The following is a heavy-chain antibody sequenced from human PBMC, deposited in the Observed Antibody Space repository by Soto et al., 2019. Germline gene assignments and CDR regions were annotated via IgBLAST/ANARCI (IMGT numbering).Heavy chain of an antibody. V-gene: IGHV3-30*04. Sequence: GGSLRLSCAASEITFSRFAMHWVRQAPGKGLEWVAGVSSDGIRKYYADSVKGRFIVSRDNSNNTLSLQMNSLRAEDTAVYYCAKESRPAAVSTTFNYYFGMDVWGQGTTVTVS. CDR3: AKESRPAAVSTTFNYYFGMDV. CDR2: VSSDGIRK. J-gene: IGHJ6*02. CDR1: EITFSRFA. D-gene: IGHD3-3*01.